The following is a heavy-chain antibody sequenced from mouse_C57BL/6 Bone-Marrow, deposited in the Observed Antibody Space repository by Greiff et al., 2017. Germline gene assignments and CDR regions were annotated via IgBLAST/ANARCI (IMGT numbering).Heavy chain of an antibody. CDR1: GYTFTSYW. D-gene: IGHD1-1*01. J-gene: IGHJ2*01. CDR3: ARCYDYEDY. Sequence: QVQLKQPGAELVKPGTSVKLSCKASGYTFTSYWMHWVKQRPGQGLEWIGEIDPADSYTNYNQKFKSKATLTVDTSSSTAYMQLSSLTSEDSAVYYCARCYDYEDYCGQGTTPTVSA. CDR2: IDPADSYT. V-gene: IGHV1-59*01.